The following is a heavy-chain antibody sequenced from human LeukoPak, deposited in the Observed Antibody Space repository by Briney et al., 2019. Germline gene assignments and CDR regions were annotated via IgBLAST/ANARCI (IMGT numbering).Heavy chain of an antibody. V-gene: IGHV4-4*07. J-gene: IGHJ4*02. CDR2: IYSGGST. CDR3: ARDPGGCSGGSCYYYFDH. CDR1: GGSISSDY. D-gene: IGHD2-15*01. Sequence: PSETLSLTCTVSGGSISSDYWIWIRQPAGKGLEWIGRIYSGGSTNYNPSLESRVTMSIDTSKNQFSLRLRSVTAADTAVYYCARDPGGCSGGSCYYYFDHWGQGTLVTVSS.